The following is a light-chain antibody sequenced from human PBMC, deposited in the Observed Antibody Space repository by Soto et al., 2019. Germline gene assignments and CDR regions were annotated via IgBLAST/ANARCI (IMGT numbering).Light chain of an antibody. CDR2: GAS. V-gene: IGKV3-20*01. J-gene: IGKJ4*01. CDR1: QSVSSD. CDR3: QQYGSSPLT. Sequence: EIVMTQSPATLSVSPGERATLSCRASQSVSSDLAWYQQKPGQAPRLLIYGASSRATGIPDRFSGSGSGTDFTLTINRLEPDDFAVYYCQQYGSSPLTFGGGTKVDIK.